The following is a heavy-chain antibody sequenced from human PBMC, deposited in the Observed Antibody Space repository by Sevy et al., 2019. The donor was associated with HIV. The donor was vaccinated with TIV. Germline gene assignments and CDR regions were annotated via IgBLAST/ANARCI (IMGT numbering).Heavy chain of an antibody. CDR2: ISGSGGST. CDR3: VNGGYYYDSSGYFSFHY. CDR1: GFTFSSYA. V-gene: IGHV3-23*01. D-gene: IGHD3-22*01. Sequence: GESLKISCVVSGFTFSSYAMSWVRQAPGKGLEWVSGISGSGGSTYYADSVKGRFTISRDNAKNTLFLQMNILRAEDTAVYYCVNGGYYYDSSGYFSFHYWGQGTLVTVSS. J-gene: IGHJ4*02.